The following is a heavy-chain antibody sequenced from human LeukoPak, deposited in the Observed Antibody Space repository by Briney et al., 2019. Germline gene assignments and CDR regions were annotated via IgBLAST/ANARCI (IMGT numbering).Heavy chain of an antibody. CDR3: AGGSVDILTGYKEGWFDP. CDR1: GGSFSSYY. J-gene: IGHJ5*02. CDR2: IYYSGSN. V-gene: IGHV4-59*01. Sequence: SETLSLTCTVSGGSFSSYYWSWIRQPTGKGLEWIGYIYYSGSNNYNPYLKSRVTISVDTSKNQFSLKLSSVSAADTAVYYCAGGSVDILTGYKEGWFDPWGQGTLVTVSS. D-gene: IGHD3-9*01.